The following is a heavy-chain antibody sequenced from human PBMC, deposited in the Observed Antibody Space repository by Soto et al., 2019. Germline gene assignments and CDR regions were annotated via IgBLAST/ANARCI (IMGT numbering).Heavy chain of an antibody. J-gene: IGHJ4*02. CDR1: GYRFTNYA. V-gene: IGHV1-18*01. CDR3: AREMTTMTFYDY. CDR2: ITAYNGKT. Sequence: ASVRVSCKASGYRFTNYAITWVRQAPGEGLEWMGWITAYNGKTNNAQKFQGRVTMTTDTSASTAYMELRSLRSDDTAVYYCAREMTTMTFYDYWGQGTLVTVSS.